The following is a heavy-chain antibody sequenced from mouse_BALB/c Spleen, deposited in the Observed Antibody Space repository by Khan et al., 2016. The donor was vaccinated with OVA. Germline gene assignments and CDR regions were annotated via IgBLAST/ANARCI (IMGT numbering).Heavy chain of an antibody. CDR3: ARNSYPYAMDY. CDR2: IWSDGTT. CDR1: GFSLTNFG. Sequence: QVQLKESGPGLVAPSQSLSITCTVSGFSLTNFGVHWVRQPPGKGLEWLVLIWSDGTTTYNSALKSRLSISKDTSKSQVFLKMNSLQTDDTAMDYCARNSYPYAMDYWGQGTSVTVSS. J-gene: IGHJ4*01. V-gene: IGHV2-6*02.